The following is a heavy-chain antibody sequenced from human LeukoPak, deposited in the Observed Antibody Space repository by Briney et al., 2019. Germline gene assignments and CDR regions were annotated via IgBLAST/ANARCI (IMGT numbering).Heavy chain of an antibody. J-gene: IGHJ4*02. V-gene: IGHV1-46*01. D-gene: IGHD2-15*01. CDR3: ARVQTPYNPIYSVFFDY. Sequence: ASVKVSCKTSGYSFTSHLMHWVRQAPGQGLEWMGMINPSGGSTTYAQKFQGRVTMAMDTSTSTVYMKLSSLRSDDTAVYYCARVQTPYNPIYSVFFDYWGQGTRVTVSS. CDR1: GYSFTSHL. CDR2: INPSGGST.